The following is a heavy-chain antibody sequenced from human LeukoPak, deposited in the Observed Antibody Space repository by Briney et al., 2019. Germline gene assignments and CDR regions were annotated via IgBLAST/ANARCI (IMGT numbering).Heavy chain of an antibody. V-gene: IGHV4-30-4*07. CDR3: ARAYLVRGVTSRKFDY. J-gene: IGHJ4*02. CDR1: GGSISRGGYS. D-gene: IGHD3-10*01. Sequence: PSETLSLTCAVSGGSISRGGYSWSWIRQPPGKGLEWIGYFYYSGSTYYNPSLKSRVTISVDTSKNQLSLKLSSVTAADTAVYYCARAYLVRGVTSRKFDYWGQGTLVTVSS. CDR2: FYYSGST.